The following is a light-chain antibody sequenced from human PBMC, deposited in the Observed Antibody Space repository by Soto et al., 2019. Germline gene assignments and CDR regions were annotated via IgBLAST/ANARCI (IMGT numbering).Light chain of an antibody. J-gene: IGKJ1*01. Sequence: EIVMTQSPATLSVSPGERGTLSCRASQSVSNNLAWYQQKPGQAPRLLIYDASSRATGIPARFSGTGSGTDFTLTISRLEPEDFATYYCQQANSFPRTFGQGTKVDNK. CDR3: QQANSFPRT. V-gene: IGKV3D-15*01. CDR2: DAS. CDR1: QSVSNN.